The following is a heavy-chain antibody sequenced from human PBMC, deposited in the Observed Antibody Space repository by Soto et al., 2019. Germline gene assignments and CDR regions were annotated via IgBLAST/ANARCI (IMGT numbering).Heavy chain of an antibody. CDR2: IIAGNGNT. Sequence: QVQLVQSGAEEKKPGASVKVSCKASGYTFTSNAMHWVRQAPGQRLEWMGWIIAGNGNTKYSQKFRGRVTITRDTSASTAYMELSSLRSEDTAVYYCARTFQYCSGGSCYYAMDVWGQGTTVTVSS. CDR1: GYTFTSNA. D-gene: IGHD2-15*01. CDR3: ARTFQYCSGGSCYYAMDV. V-gene: IGHV1-3*05. J-gene: IGHJ6*02.